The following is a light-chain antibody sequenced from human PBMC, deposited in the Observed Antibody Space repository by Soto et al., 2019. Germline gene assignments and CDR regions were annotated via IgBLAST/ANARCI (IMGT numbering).Light chain of an antibody. CDR1: SSDVGGYNF. CDR3: SSYTGTSTYVI. V-gene: IGLV2-14*01. Sequence: QSALTQPASVSGSPGQSITISCTGTSSDVGGYNFVSWYQQYPGKAPKLMIYGVSNRPSGVSNRFSGSKSGNTASLTISGLQADDDADYYCSSYTGTSTYVIFGGGTKLTVL. J-gene: IGLJ2*01. CDR2: GVS.